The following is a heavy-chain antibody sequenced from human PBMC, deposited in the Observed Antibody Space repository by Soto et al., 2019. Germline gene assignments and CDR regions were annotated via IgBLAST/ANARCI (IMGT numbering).Heavy chain of an antibody. J-gene: IGHJ4*02. CDR1: GGTFSSYT. V-gene: IGHV1-69*08. CDR3: ARDRGGSVSQPFDY. D-gene: IGHD3-16*01. Sequence: QVQLVQSGAEVKKPGSSVKVSCKASGGTFSSYTITWVRQAPGQGLEWMGRIIPILGIANYAQKFQGRVTITADKSTSTAYMELSSLRSEDTAVYYCARDRGGSVSQPFDYWGQGTLDTVSS. CDR2: IIPILGIA.